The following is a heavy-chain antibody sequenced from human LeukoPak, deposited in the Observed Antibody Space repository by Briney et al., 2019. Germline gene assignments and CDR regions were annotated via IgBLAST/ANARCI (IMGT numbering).Heavy chain of an antibody. CDR1: GGSISSYY. CDR3: AKDLWGWSAFDI. D-gene: IGHD7-27*01. J-gene: IGHJ3*02. V-gene: IGHV4-59*01. Sequence: SETLSLTCTVSGGSISSYYWSWIRQPPGKGLEWIGYIYYSGSTNYNPSLKSRVTISVDTSKNQFSLKLSSVTAADTAVYYCAKDLWGWSAFDIWGQGTMVTVSS. CDR2: IYYSGST.